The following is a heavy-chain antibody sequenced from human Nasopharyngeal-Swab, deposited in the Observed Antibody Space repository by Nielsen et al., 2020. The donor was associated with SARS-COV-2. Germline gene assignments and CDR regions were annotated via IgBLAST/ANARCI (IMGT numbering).Heavy chain of an antibody. CDR3: ARERVVVVSATYYQYGMDV. V-gene: IGHV1-3*01. J-gene: IGHJ6*02. D-gene: IGHD2-15*01. CDR2: INAGNGNT. Sequence: WVRQAPGQRLEWMGWINAGNGNTKYSQKFQGRVTITRDTSASTAYMEMSSLRSEDTAVYYCARERVVVVSATYYQYGMDVWGQGNTVTVSS.